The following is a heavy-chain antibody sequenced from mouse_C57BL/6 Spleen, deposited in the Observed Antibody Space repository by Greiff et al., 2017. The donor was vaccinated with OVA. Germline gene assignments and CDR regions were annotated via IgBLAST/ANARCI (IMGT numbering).Heavy chain of an antibody. CDR1: GFSLSTSGMG. CDR3: ARRGFITTVDWYFDV. Sequence: QVTLKESGPGILQSSQTLSLTCSFSGFSLSTSGMGVSWIRQPSGKGLEWLAHIYWDDDKRYNPSLKSRLTISKDTSRNQVFLKITSVDTADTATYYCARRGFITTVDWYFDVWGTGTTVTVSS. CDR2: IYWDDDK. V-gene: IGHV8-12*01. D-gene: IGHD1-1*01. J-gene: IGHJ1*03.